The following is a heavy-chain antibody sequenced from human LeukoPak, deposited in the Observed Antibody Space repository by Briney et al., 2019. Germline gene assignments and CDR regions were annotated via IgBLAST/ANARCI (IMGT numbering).Heavy chain of an antibody. Sequence: SETLSLTCTVSGGSISGTSYYWGWIRQPPGKGLEWIGNIYYSGTTYYNPSLKSRVTISVDTSKNQFSLKLSSVTAADTAVYYCVRDVNYYDSSGKIDYWGQGTLVAVSS. V-gene: IGHV4-39*07. CDR2: IYYSGTT. CDR1: GGSISGTSYY. D-gene: IGHD3-22*01. CDR3: VRDVNYYDSSGKIDY. J-gene: IGHJ4*02.